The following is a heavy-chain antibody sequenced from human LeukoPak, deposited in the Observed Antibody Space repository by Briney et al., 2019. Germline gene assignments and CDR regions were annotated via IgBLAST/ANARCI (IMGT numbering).Heavy chain of an antibody. V-gene: IGHV3-23*01. J-gene: IGHJ4*02. CDR2: ISGSGGST. CDR1: GFTFSSYA. D-gene: IGHD6-13*01. CDR3: AKVEVAASYYFDY. Sequence: GGSLRLSCAASGFTFSSYAMSWVRQAPGKGLEWVSAISGSGGSTYYADSVKGRFTISRDNSKNTLYLQMNSLRAEATAVYYCAKVEVAASYYFDYWGQGTLVTVSS.